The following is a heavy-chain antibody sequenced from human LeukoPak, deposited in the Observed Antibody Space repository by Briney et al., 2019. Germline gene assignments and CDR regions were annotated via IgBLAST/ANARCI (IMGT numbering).Heavy chain of an antibody. J-gene: IGHJ5*02. CDR3: ARETWSYYGSGSYYNATSFDWFDP. Sequence: GASVKVSCKASGYTFTSYAMNWVRQAPGQGLEWMGWINTNTGNPTYAQGFTGRFVFSLDTSVSTAYLQISSLKAEDTAVYYCARETWSYYGSGSYYNATSFDWFDPWGQGTLVTVSS. V-gene: IGHV7-4-1*02. D-gene: IGHD3-10*01. CDR2: INTNTGNP. CDR1: GYTFTSYA.